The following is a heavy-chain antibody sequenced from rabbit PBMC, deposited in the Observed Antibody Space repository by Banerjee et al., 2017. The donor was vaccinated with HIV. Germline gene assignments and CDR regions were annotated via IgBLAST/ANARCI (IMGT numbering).Heavy chain of an antibody. D-gene: IGHD1-1*01. Sequence: QEQLVESGGGLVKPEGSLTLTCKASQFSFSDRDVMCWVRQAPGKGLEWIACINAATGKPVYATWAKGRFTISRTSSTTVTLQMTSLTAADTATYFCARDLPEIIGWNFGFWGPGTLVTVS. V-gene: IGHV1S45*01. J-gene: IGHJ4*02. CDR3: ARDLPEIIGWNFGF. CDR1: QFSFSDRDV. CDR2: INAATGKP.